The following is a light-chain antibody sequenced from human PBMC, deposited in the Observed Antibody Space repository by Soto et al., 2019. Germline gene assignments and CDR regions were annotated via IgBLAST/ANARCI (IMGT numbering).Light chain of an antibody. J-gene: IGKJ1*01. CDR1: QTITSW. CDR2: KAS. CDR3: QKRSNWPRT. V-gene: IGKV1-5*03. Sequence: DIQRTQSPSTLSASVGDRVTITCRASQTITSWLACYQKKRGKAPKVMIYKASTLKSGAPSRFSGSGSGKDFTLTISSLEPEDLAVYYCQKRSNWPRTFGQGTKVDIK.